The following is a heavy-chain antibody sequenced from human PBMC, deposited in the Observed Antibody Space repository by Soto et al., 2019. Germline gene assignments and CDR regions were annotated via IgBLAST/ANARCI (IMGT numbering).Heavy chain of an antibody. CDR3: ARDRGSYALDY. CDR1: GYTFTSYG. V-gene: IGHV1-18*01. CDR2: ISAYNGNT. Sequence: QVQLVQSGAEVKKPGASVKVSCKASGYTFTSYGISWVRQAPGQGLEWMGWISAYNGNTNYAQKLQGRVTMTTYTPTSTAYMELRSLRYDDTAVYYCARDRGSYALDYWGQGTLVTVSS. D-gene: IGHD1-26*01. J-gene: IGHJ4*02.